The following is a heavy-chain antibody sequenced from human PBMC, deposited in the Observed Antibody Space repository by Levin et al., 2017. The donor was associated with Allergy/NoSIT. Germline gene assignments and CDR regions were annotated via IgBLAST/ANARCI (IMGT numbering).Heavy chain of an antibody. CDR2: ISGSGSSI. CDR1: GFTFSSYT. V-gene: IGHV3-21*01. J-gene: IGHJ4*02. CDR3: ARAPGIITFGKGWDY. Sequence: GGSLRLSCVVSGFTFSSYTMNWARQAPGKGLEWVSFISGSGSSIYYADSVKGRFTISRDNAKNSLYLQMNSLRAEDTAVYYCARAPGIITFGKGWDYWGQGTPVTVSS. D-gene: IGHD3-16*01.